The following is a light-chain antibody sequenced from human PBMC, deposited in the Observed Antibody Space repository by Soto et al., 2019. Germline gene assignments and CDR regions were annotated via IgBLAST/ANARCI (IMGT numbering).Light chain of an antibody. V-gene: IGLV1-47*01. CDR3: AAWDDSLSGYV. J-gene: IGLJ1*01. CDR1: SSNIGSNY. Sequence: QSVLTQPTSASLTPGQRVTISCSGSSSNIGSNYVYCYQQLPGTAPKLLIYRNNQRPSGVPDRFSGSKSGTSASLAISGLRSEDEADYYCAAWDDSLSGYVFGTGTKVTV. CDR2: RNN.